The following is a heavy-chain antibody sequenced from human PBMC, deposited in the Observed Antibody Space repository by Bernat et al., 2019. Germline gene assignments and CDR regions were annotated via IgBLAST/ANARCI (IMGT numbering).Heavy chain of an antibody. J-gene: IGHJ3*02. D-gene: IGHD2/OR15-2a*01. CDR1: GFTFSRYV. CDR2: ISDSGYST. Sequence: EVQLLESGGGLVQPGGSLRLSCAASGFTFSRYVMNWVRQAPGKGLEWVSTISDSGYSTYYADSVKGRFTISRDNSKNTLYLRMNSLRAEDTAVYYCAKRADFNAFDIWGQGTMVTVSS. CDR3: AKRADFNAFDI. V-gene: IGHV3-23*01.